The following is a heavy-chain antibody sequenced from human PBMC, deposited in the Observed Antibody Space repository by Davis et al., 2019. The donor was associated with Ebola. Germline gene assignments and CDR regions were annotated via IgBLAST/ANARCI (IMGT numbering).Heavy chain of an antibody. V-gene: IGHV3-7*01. CDR1: GFTFTDYW. CDR3: ARDVALDP. CDR2: IKQDGSQT. J-gene: IGHJ5*02. Sequence: PGGSLRLSCGTSGFTFTDYWMSWVRQAPGKGLEWVANIKQDGSQTYHMDSVKGRFIISRDNARDSLFLQMNSLRDEDTAVYYCARDVALDPWGQGTLVTVSS.